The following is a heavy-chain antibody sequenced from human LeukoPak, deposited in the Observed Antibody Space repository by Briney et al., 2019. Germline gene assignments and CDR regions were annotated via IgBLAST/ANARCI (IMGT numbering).Heavy chain of an antibody. J-gene: IGHJ4*02. D-gene: IGHD5-18*01. CDR1: GGSISSGSDS. Sequence: SETLSLTCTVSGGSISSGSDSWSWIRQPAGKGLEWIGRIYTSGSTNYNPSLKRRVTISVDTSKNQFSLKLSAVTAADTAVYYCARGRFGGYSYGFDYWGQGSLVTVSS. CDR2: IYTSGST. V-gene: IGHV4-61*02. CDR3: ARGRFGGYSYGFDY.